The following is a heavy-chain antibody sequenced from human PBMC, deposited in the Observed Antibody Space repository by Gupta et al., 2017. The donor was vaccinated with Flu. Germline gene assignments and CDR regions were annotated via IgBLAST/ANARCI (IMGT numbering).Heavy chain of an antibody. J-gene: IGHJ1*01. CDR2: IRSKSDGGTT. Sequence: WVRQAPGKGLEWVARIRSKSDGGTTDYAAPVKGSFTISRDDSKNTLYLQMNSLKTEDTAVYYCTKDRYYDGSDYKPAQFQHWGQGTLVTVSS. V-gene: IGHV3-15*01. CDR3: TKDRYYDGSDYKPAQFQH. D-gene: IGHD3-22*01.